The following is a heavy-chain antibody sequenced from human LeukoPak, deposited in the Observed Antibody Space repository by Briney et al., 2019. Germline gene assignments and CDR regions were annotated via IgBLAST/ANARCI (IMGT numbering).Heavy chain of an antibody. D-gene: IGHD5-18*01. CDR1: GFAFNTYW. V-gene: IGHV3-74*01. J-gene: IGHJ5*02. Sequence: GGSLRLSCAASGFAFNTYWMHWVRQAPGTGLVWVSRINGDESSTSYADFVKGRFTISRDNAKNTLYLQMNSLRAEETAIYYCARDKGYSIDQWGQGTPVTVSS. CDR3: ARDKGYSIDQ. CDR2: INGDESST.